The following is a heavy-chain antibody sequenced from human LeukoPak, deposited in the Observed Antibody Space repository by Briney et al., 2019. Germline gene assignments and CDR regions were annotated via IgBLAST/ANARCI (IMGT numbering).Heavy chain of an antibody. J-gene: IGHJ5*02. V-gene: IGHV3-48*03. D-gene: IGHD5-24*01. Sequence: GGSLRLSCAASGFTFCRYEMNWVRQAPGKGLEWISYISGSGDTIYYADSVKRRFTISRDNAKNSLYLQMNSLRAEDTAVYHCARAPLVLQFRWWFDPWGQGTLVIVSS. CDR1: GFTFCRYE. CDR3: ARAPLVLQFRWWFDP. CDR2: ISGSGDTI.